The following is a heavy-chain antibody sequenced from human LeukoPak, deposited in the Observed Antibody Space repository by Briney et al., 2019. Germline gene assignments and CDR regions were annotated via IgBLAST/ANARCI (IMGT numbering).Heavy chain of an antibody. CDR2: IKQDGSEK. V-gene: IGHV3-7*01. D-gene: IGHD3-22*01. J-gene: IGHJ4*02. Sequence: GGSLRLSCAASGFTFSSYWMSWVRQAPGKGLEWVANIKQDGSEKYYVDSVKGRFTISRDNAKNSLCLQMNSLRAEDTAVYYCARDPQYYYDSTGYFDYWGQGTLVTVSS. CDR1: GFTFSSYW. CDR3: ARDPQYYYDSTGYFDY.